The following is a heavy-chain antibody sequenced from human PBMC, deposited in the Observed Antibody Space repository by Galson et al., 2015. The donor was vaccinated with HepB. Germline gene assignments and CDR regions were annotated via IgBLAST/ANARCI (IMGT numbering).Heavy chain of an antibody. CDR1: GGTFSSYA. D-gene: IGHD3-22*01. CDR2: IIPIFGTA. Sequence: SVKVSCKASGGTFSSYAISWVRQAPGQGLEWMGGIIPIFGTANYAQKFQGRVTITADKSTSTAYMELSSLRSEDTAVYYCASDSSGYYSARLYQHWGQGTLVTVSS. CDR3: ASDSSGYYSARLYQH. V-gene: IGHV1-69*06. J-gene: IGHJ1*01.